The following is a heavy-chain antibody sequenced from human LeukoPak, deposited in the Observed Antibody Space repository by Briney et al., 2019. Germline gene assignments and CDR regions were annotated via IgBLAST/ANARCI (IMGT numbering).Heavy chain of an antibody. CDR3: ARLYYDFWSGYHDDY. D-gene: IGHD3-3*01. CDR1: GGSISSGDYY. J-gene: IGHJ4*02. Sequence: SQTLSLTCTVSGGSISSGDYYWSWIRQPPGKGLEWIGYIYYSGSTYYNPSLKSRVTISVDASENQFSLKLSSVTAADTAVYYCARLYYDFWSGYHDDYWGQGTLVTVSS. V-gene: IGHV4-30-4*01. CDR2: IYYSGST.